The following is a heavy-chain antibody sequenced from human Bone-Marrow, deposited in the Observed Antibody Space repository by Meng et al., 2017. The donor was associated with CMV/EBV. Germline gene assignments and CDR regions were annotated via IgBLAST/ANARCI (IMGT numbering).Heavy chain of an antibody. CDR1: GGSFSGYY. Sequence: SETLSLTCAVYGGSFSGYYWSWIRQPPGKGLEWIGSIYHSGSTYYNPSLKSRVTISVGTSKNQFSLKLSSVTAADTAVYYCARELAGATLYWGQGTLVTVSS. D-gene: IGHD1-26*01. CDR3: ARELAGATLY. V-gene: IGHV4-34*01. J-gene: IGHJ4*02. CDR2: IYHSGST.